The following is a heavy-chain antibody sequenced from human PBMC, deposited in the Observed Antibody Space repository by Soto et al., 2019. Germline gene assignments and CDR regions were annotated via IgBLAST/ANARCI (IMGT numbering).Heavy chain of an antibody. Sequence: PGGSLRLSCAASGFTFSSYWMSWVRQAPGKGLEWVANIKQDGSEKYYVDSVKGRFTISRDNAKNSLYLQMNSLRAEDTAVYYCXXXXXLYYFDDWGKGTLVPVSS. J-gene: IGHJ4*02. CDR3: XXXXXLYYFDD. CDR2: IKQDGSEK. CDR1: GFTFSSYW. V-gene: IGHV3-7*05.